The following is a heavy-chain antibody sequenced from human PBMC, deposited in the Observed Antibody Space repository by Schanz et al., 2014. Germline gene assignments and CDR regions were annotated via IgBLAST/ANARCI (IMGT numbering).Heavy chain of an antibody. Sequence: QVQLVESGGGVVQPGRSLRLSCAASGFNFGSHGMHWVRQAPGKGLEWVAVISYDGSFKNYADSVRGRFTISRDNSKNTLYLQMNSLRAEDTAVYYCAKDAENTAMITDYFDYWGQGTLXTVSS. V-gene: IGHV3-33*06. D-gene: IGHD5-18*01. CDR3: AKDAENTAMITDYFDY. CDR1: GFNFGSHG. CDR2: ISYDGSFK. J-gene: IGHJ4*02.